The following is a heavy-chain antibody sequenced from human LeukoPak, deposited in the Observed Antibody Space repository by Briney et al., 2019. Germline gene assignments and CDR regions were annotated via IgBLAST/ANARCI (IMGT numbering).Heavy chain of an antibody. CDR3: AREWTYSSGWSAPGY. J-gene: IGHJ4*02. V-gene: IGHV3-23*01. Sequence: PGGSLRLSRAASGFTFTSYAMSWVRQAPGKGLEWVSTISGNGGSTYYADSVKGRFTISRDNSKNTLCLQMNSLRAEDTALYYCAREWTYSSGWSAPGYWGQGTQVTVSS. CDR1: GFTFTSYA. CDR2: ISGNGGST. D-gene: IGHD6-19*01.